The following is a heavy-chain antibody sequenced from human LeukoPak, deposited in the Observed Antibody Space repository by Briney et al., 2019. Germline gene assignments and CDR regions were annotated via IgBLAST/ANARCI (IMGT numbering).Heavy chain of an antibody. CDR3: ARGGLGVVTAIRSYYYYYGMDV. D-gene: IGHD2-21*02. J-gene: IGHJ6*02. V-gene: IGHV1-69*13. CDR2: IIPIFGTA. CDR1: GGTFSSYA. Sequence: SVKVSCKASGGTFSSYAISWVRQAPGQGLQWMGGIIPIFGTANYAQKFQGRVTITADESTSTAYMELSSLRSEDTAVYYCARGGLGVVTAIRSYYYYYGMDVWGQGTTVTVSS.